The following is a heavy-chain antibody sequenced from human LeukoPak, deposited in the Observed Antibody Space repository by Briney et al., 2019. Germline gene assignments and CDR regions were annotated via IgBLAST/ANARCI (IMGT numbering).Heavy chain of an antibody. V-gene: IGHV3-30-3*01. CDR1: GFTFSSYA. D-gene: IGHD4-11*01. CDR2: ISYDGSNK. CDR3: ARDWELTTYYYGMDV. J-gene: IGHJ6*02. Sequence: PGGSLRLSCAASGFTFSSYAMHWVRQAPGKGLEWVAVISYDGSNKYYADSVKGRFTISRDNSKNTLYLQMNSLRAEDTAVYYCARDWELTTYYYGMDVWGQGTTVTVSS.